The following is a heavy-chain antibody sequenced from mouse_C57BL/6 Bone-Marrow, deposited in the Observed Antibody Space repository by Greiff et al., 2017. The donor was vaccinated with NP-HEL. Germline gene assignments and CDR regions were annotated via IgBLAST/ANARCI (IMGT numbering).Heavy chain of an antibody. D-gene: IGHD1-1*01. V-gene: IGHV1-64*01. CDR2: IHPNSGST. CDR3: ASRRYYYGSKPLWFAY. J-gene: IGHJ3*01. Sequence: QVQLQQPGAELVKPGASVTLSCKASGYTFTSYWMHWVKQRPGQGLEWIGMIHPNSGSTNYNEKFTSKATLTVDKSSSTAYMQLIVLTSYGSAVYFCASRRYYYGSKPLWFAYWGQGTLVTVSA. CDR1: GYTFTSYW.